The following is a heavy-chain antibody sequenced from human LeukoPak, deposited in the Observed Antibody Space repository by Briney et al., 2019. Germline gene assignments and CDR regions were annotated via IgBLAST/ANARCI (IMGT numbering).Heavy chain of an antibody. Sequence: MPSETLTLTCAVSGGSITNTSEYSVWIRQPPGKGLEWIGSIYSSGSTHYNPSLKSRVTISVDTSKQQFSRQLRSVTAADTAVYYCARNGTAMVRGLPSRNYSYMDVCGKGTTVTVSS. V-gene: IGHV4-39*01. D-gene: IGHD3-10*01. CDR1: GGSITNTSEY. J-gene: IGHJ6*03. CDR2: IYSSGST. CDR3: ARNGTAMVRGLPSRNYSYMDV.